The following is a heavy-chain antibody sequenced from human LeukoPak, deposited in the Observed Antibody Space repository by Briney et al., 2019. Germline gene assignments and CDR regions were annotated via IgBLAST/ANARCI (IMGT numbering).Heavy chain of an antibody. CDR2: ISWNSGSI. D-gene: IGHD1-26*01. Sequence: LGGSLRLSCAASGFTFDDYAMHWVRQAPGKGLEWVSGISWNSGSIGYADSVKGRFTISRDNAKNSLYLQMNSLRAEDMALYYCAKGTQSTITYYFDYWGQGTLVTVSS. J-gene: IGHJ4*02. CDR3: AKGTQSTITYYFDY. CDR1: GFTFDDYA. V-gene: IGHV3-9*03.